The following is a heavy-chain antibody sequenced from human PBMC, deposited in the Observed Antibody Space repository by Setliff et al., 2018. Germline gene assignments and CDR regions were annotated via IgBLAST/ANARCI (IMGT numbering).Heavy chain of an antibody. CDR1: GGSISSGDYY. J-gene: IGHJ6*02. CDR2: IYYSGST. CDR3: ARGGEGALGIPYYGMDV. V-gene: IGHV4-30-4*08. Sequence: PLSLTCTVSGGSISSGDYYWSWIRRPPGKGLEWIGYIYYSGSTYYNPSLKSRVTISVDTSKNQFSLKLSSVTAADTAVYYCARGGEGALGIPYYGMDVWGQGTTVTVSS. D-gene: IGHD2-21*01.